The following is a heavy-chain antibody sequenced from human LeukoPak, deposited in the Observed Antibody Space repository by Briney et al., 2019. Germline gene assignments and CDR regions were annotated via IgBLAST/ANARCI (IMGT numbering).Heavy chain of an antibody. Sequence: ASVKVSCKASGYTFTSYDINWVRQATGQELEWMGWINPNSGGTNYAQKFQGRVTMTRDTSISTAYMELSRLRSDDTAVYYCARATVTTGWFDPWGQGTLVTVSS. CDR2: INPNSGGT. J-gene: IGHJ5*02. CDR1: GYTFTSYD. V-gene: IGHV1-2*02. D-gene: IGHD4-11*01. CDR3: ARATVTTGWFDP.